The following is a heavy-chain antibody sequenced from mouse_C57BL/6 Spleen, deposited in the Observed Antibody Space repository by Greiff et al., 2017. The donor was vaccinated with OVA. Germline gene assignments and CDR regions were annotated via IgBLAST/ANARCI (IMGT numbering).Heavy chain of an antibody. CDR2: FSSGGSYT. Sequence: EVMLVESGGDLVKPGGSLKLSCAASGFTFSSYGMSWVRQTPDKRLEWVATFSSGGSYTYYPDSVKGRFTISRDNAKNTLYLQMSSLKSEDTAMYYCARHDGYYDCWGQGTLVTVSA. V-gene: IGHV5-6*01. CDR3: ARHDGYYDC. D-gene: IGHD2-3*01. J-gene: IGHJ3*01. CDR1: GFTFSSYG.